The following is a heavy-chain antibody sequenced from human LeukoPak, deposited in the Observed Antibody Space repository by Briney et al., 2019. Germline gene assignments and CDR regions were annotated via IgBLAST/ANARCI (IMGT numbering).Heavy chain of an antibody. CDR3: ARESGGGITMVRGPMYYGGAFDI. CDR2: IYYSGST. D-gene: IGHD3-10*01. CDR1: GGSISSYH. Sequence: SETLSLTCTVSGGSISSYHWSWIRQPPGEGLEWIGYIYYSGSTNYNPSLKSRVTISVDTPKNQFPLKLSSVTAADTAVYYCARESGGGITMVRGPMYYGGAFDIWGQGTMVTVSS. V-gene: IGHV4-59*01. J-gene: IGHJ3*02.